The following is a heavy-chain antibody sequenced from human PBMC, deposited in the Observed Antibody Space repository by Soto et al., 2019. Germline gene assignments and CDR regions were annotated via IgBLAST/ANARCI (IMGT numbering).Heavy chain of an antibody. CDR2: ISGDGGNP. J-gene: IGHJ5*02. D-gene: IGHD6-19*01. CDR3: TKHLQNDSGWPLAS. CDR1: GFTFTNYA. Sequence: EVQLLESGGGLVQPGGSLRLSCAASGFTFTNYAMSWVRQAPGKGLEWVSVISGDGGNPYYADSVRGRFTISSDSFQNTPSLQINNMRVADTAVYYCTKHLQNDSGWPLASWGQATLATVSS. V-gene: IGHV3-23*01.